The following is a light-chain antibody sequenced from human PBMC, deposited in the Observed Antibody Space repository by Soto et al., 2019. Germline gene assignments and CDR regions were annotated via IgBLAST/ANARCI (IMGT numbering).Light chain of an antibody. CDR2: DAS. V-gene: IGKV3-15*01. CDR1: QSVSSK. CDR3: QQFNNWPRT. Sequence: EIAMTQSPATLSVSPGERATLSCRASQSVSSKLAWYQQKPGQAPRLLIYDASTRATGIPARFSGSGSGTEFTLTISSLQSEDCAVYYCQQFNNWPRTFVQGTKVEIK. J-gene: IGKJ1*01.